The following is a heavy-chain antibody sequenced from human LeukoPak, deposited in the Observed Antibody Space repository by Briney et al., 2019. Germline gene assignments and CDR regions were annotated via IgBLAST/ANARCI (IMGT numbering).Heavy chain of an antibody. V-gene: IGHV1-18*01. CDR3: ARRAATSGSYYDDY. CDR1: GYTFTSYG. CDR2: ISAYNGNT. J-gene: IGHJ4*02. D-gene: IGHD1-26*01. Sequence: ASVKVSCKASGYTFTSYGISWVRQAPGQGLEWMGWISAYNGNTNYAQKLQGRVTMTTDTSTSTAYMELRSLGSDDTAVYYCARRAATSGSYYDDYWGQGTLVTVSS.